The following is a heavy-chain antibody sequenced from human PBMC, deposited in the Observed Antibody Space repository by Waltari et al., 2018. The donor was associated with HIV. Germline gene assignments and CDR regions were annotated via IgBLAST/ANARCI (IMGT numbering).Heavy chain of an antibody. V-gene: IGHV4-34*01. CDR2: INHSGST. CDR3: ARSGIGVVTAFDY. J-gene: IGHJ4*02. D-gene: IGHD2-21*02. CDR1: GGSFSGYY. Sequence: QVQLQQWGAGLLKPSETLSLTCAVYGGSFSGYYWSWIRQPPGKGLEWIGEINHSGSTNYNPSLKSRVTISVDTSKNQFSLKLSSVTAADTAVYYCARSGIGVVTAFDYWGQGTLVTVSS.